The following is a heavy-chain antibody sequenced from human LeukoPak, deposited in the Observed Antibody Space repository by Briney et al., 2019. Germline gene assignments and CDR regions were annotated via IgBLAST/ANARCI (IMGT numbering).Heavy chain of an antibody. V-gene: IGHV5-51*01. CDR2: IYPGDSDT. CDR3: ARFSGSSGWYYFDY. D-gene: IGHD6-19*01. Sequence: GESLKISSKGSRYSFTSYLIGWVRQMPGKGLEWMGIIYPGDSDTRYSPSFQGQVTISADKSISTAYLQWSSLKASDTAMYYCARFSGSSGWYYFDYWGQGTLVTVSS. J-gene: IGHJ4*02. CDR1: RYSFTSYL.